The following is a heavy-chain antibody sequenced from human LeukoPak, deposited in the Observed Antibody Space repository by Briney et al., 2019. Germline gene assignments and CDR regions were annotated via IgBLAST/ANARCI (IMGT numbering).Heavy chain of an antibody. D-gene: IGHD1-26*01. V-gene: IGHV3-9*01. CDR2: IGWNSGSI. J-gene: IGHJ4*02. CDR3: AKGVPYSGSYSNSYFDY. Sequence: PGGSLRLSFAASGFTFDDYAMHWVRQAPGKGLEWVSGIGWNSGSIGYADSVKGRFTISRDNAKNSLYLQMNSLRAEDTALYYCAKGVPYSGSYSNSYFDYWGQGALVTVSS. CDR1: GFTFDDYA.